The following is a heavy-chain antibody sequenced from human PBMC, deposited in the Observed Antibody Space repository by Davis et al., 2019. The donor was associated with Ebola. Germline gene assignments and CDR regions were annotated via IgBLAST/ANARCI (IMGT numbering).Heavy chain of an antibody. V-gene: IGHV5-51*01. CDR3: ASSRYYYYGMDV. Sequence: GESLKISCKGSGYSFTSYWIGWVRQMPGKGLEWMGIIYPGDSDVRYSPSFQGHVTISVDKSLSAAHLQWSSLKASDTAMYYCASSRYYYYGMDVWGKGTTVTVSS. CDR1: GYSFTSYW. CDR2: IYPGDSDV. J-gene: IGHJ6*04.